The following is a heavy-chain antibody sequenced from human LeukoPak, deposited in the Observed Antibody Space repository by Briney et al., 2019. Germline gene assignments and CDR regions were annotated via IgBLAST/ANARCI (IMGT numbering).Heavy chain of an antibody. D-gene: IGHD2-2*01. CDR2: IDPSDSDI. J-gene: IGHJ4*02. V-gene: IGHV5-51*01. CDR3: ARLSVLVPCSTTICPPGSIIY. CDR1: GYSFTSYW. Sequence: GESLKISCKGSGYSFTSYWIGWVRQMSGKGLEWIGIIDPSDSDITYCPSFQGRVTISADKSIGTAYLQWSSLEASDTAMYYCARLSVLVPCSTTICPPGSIIYWGQGTLVTVSS.